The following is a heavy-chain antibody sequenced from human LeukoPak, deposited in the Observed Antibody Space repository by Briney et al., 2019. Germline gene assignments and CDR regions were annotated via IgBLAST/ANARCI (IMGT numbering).Heavy chain of an antibody. CDR1: GFTFSSYW. D-gene: IGHD3-3*01. V-gene: IGHV3-74*01. J-gene: IGHJ4*02. CDR2: INSDGSST. CDR3: ARVQDFWSGYSVDY. Sequence: PGGSLRLSCAASGFTFSSYWMHWVRQAPGKGLVWVSRINSDGSSTSYADSVKGRFTISRDNAKNTLYLQMSSLRAEDTAVYYCARVQDFWSGYSVDYWGQGTLVTVSS.